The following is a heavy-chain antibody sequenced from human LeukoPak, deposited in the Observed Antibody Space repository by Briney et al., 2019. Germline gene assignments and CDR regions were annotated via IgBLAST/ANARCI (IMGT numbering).Heavy chain of an antibody. D-gene: IGHD2-2*01. Sequence: SETLSLTCTVSGDSINGYYWSWIRQPPGKGLEWIGNIYYNGNTNYNPSLKSRVTISVDTSKNKFSLKLTSVTATDTAVYYCARVSCSSTSCPRRDALDVWGQGTMVTVSS. V-gene: IGHV4-59*08. CDR3: ARVSCSSTSCPRRDALDV. J-gene: IGHJ3*01. CDR1: GDSINGYY. CDR2: IYYNGNT.